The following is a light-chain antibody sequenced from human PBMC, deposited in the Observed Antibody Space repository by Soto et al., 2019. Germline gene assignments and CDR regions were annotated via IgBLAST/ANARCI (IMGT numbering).Light chain of an antibody. Sequence: QSVLTQPASVSGSPGQSITISCNGTSSDVGGYNYVSWYQQHPGKAPKLMIYEVSNRPSGVSNRFSGSKSGNTASLTISGLQAEDEADYYCSSYTSSSTLVFGTGPKVTVL. CDR3: SSYTSSSTLV. J-gene: IGLJ1*01. V-gene: IGLV2-14*01. CDR2: EVS. CDR1: SSDVGGYNY.